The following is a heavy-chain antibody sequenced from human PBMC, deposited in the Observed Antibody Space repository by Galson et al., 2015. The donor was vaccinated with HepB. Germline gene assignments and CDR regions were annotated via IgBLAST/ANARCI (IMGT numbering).Heavy chain of an antibody. D-gene: IGHD2-15*01. J-gene: IGHJ6*02. CDR3: AKDRRVPDIGPPSYGMDV. V-gene: IGHV3-30*02. CDR1: GFTFSSYG. Sequence: SLRLSCAASGFTFSSYGMHWVRQAPGKGLEWVAFIRYDGSNKYYADSVKGRFTISRDNSKNTMYLQMNSLRAEDTAVYYCAKDRRVPDIGPPSYGMDVWGQGTTVTVSS. CDR2: IRYDGSNK.